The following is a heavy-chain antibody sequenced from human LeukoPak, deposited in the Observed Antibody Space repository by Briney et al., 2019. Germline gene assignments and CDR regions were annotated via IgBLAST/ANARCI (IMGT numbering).Heavy chain of an antibody. V-gene: IGHV3-23*01. D-gene: IGHD6-19*01. Sequence: PGGSLRLSCAASGFTFSSYAMSWVRQAPRKGLEWVSAISGSGGSTYYADSVKGRFTISRDNSKNTLYLHMNSLRAEDTAVYYCAKGQAVAGTKIDYWGQGTLVTVSS. CDR3: AKGQAVAGTKIDY. CDR1: GFTFSSYA. CDR2: ISGSGGST. J-gene: IGHJ4*02.